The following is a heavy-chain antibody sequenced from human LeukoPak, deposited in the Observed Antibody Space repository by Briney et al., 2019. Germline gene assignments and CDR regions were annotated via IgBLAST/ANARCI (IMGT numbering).Heavy chain of an antibody. V-gene: IGHV3-23*01. J-gene: IGHJ4*02. CDR2: ISGSGGGT. CDR1: GFTFSSYA. CDR3: AKDGGVVAPGPFDY. D-gene: IGHD3-16*01. Sequence: GGSPRLSCAASGFTFSSYAMSWVRQAPGKGLGWVSAISGSGGGTYYADSVKGRFTISRDNSKNTLYLQMNSLRAEDTAVYYCAKDGGVVAPGPFDYWGQGTLVTVSS.